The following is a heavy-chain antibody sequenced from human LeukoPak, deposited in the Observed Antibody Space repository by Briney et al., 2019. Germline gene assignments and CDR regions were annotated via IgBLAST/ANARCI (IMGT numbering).Heavy chain of an antibody. V-gene: IGHV2-70*11. CDR1: GFSLGTSGVC. J-gene: IGHJ4*02. CDR3: ARCAYYYDSSGYYLYYFDY. CDR2: IDWNDDK. D-gene: IGHD3-22*01. Sequence: SGPALVKPTQTLSLTCTFSGFSLGTSGVCVSWIRQPPGKALEWLARIDWNDDKDYSTSLRTRLSIYKDTSRNQVVLTMTNMDPVDTATYYCARCAYYYDSSGYYLYYFDYWGQGTLVTVSS.